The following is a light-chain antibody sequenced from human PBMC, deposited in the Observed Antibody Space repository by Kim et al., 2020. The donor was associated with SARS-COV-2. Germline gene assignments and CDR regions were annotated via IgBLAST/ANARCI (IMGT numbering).Light chain of an antibody. V-gene: IGKV1-39*01. J-gene: IGKJ5*01. Sequence: DIQMSQSPSYLSASVGDRVTITCRASQDILSYVNWYQQKPGKAPRLLIYAASSLQSGVSSRFSGSGSGTDFSLTITSLQVDDFATYHCKQSYSAPITFGQGTRLEIK. CDR2: AAS. CDR1: QDILSY. CDR3: KQSYSAPIT.